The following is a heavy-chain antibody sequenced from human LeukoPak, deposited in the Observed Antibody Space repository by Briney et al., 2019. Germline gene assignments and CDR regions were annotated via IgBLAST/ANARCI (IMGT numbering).Heavy chain of an antibody. J-gene: IGHJ4*02. CDR2: ITSSSSYI. V-gene: IGHV3-21*04. D-gene: IGHD1-14*01. CDR1: GFTFSSHS. Sequence: GGSLRLSCAASGFTFSSHSMNWVRQAPGKGLEWVSSITSSSSYIFYADSVEGRFTISRDNAKNTLSLEMNSLGDEDTAVYYCSRDFNGRNDFWGQGTLVTVSS. CDR3: SRDFNGRNDF.